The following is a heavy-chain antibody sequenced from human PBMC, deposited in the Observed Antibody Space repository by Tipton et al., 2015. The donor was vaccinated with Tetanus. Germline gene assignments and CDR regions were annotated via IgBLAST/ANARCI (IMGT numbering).Heavy chain of an antibody. CDR2: IYYSGST. J-gene: IGHJ2*01. V-gene: IGHV4-31*03. CDR1: GDSISSSSHY. D-gene: IGHD4-17*01. Sequence: TLSLTCTVSGDSISSSSHYWSWIRQHPGKGLEWIGYIYYSGSTYYNPSLKSRVTISVDTSKNQFSLKLSSVTAADTAVYYCARDTYYGDPLGYFDLWGRGTLVTVSS. CDR3: ARDTYYGDPLGYFDL.